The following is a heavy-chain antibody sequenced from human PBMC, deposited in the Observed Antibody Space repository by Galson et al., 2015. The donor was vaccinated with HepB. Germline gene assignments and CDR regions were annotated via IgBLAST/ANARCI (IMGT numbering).Heavy chain of an antibody. D-gene: IGHD2-2*01. CDR3: TTGDIVVVLSQGDYYYYYMDV. CDR1: GFTFSNAW. Sequence: SLRLSCAASGFTFSNAWMNWVRQAPGKGLEWVGRIKSKTDGGTTDYAAPVKGRFTISRDDSKNTLYLQMNSLKTEDTAVYYCTTGDIVVVLSQGDYYYYYMDVWGKGTTVTVSS. CDR2: IKSKTDGGTT. V-gene: IGHV3-15*07. J-gene: IGHJ6*03.